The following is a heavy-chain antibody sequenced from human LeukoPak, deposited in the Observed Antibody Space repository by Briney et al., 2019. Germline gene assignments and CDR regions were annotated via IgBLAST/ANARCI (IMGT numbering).Heavy chain of an antibody. CDR1: GFTFDDYG. J-gene: IGHJ4*01. D-gene: IGHD3-22*01. CDR2: INWNGGST. V-gene: IGHV3-20*04. Sequence: GGSLRLSCAASGFTFDDYGMSWVRQAPGKGLEWVSGINWNGGSTGYADSVKGRFTISRDTSKNTLYLQMNSLRPEDTAVYYCATLQGYSGYQVSVGYFDSSDYDYWGHGTLVTVSS. CDR3: ATLQGYSGYQVSVGYFDSSDYDY.